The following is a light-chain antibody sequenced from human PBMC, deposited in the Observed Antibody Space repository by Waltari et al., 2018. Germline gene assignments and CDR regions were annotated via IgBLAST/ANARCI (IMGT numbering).Light chain of an antibody. Sequence: QAGLTQPPSVSKDLRQTATLTCTGNSNNVGNLGAAWLQQHQGHPPKLLSYRNNARPAVISESVSAARSGNTASLTITGLQAEDEADYDCSTWDSSLSGWVFGGGTKLTVL. J-gene: IGLJ3*02. CDR1: SNNVGNLG. V-gene: IGLV10-54*04. CDR2: RNN. CDR3: STWDSSLSGWV.